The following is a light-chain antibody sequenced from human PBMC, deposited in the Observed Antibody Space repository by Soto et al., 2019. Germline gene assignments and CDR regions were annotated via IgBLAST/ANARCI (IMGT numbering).Light chain of an antibody. CDR1: SSDVVAYNY. J-gene: IGLJ1*01. Sequence: QSALTQPPSASGSPGQSVTISCTGTSSDVVAYNYVSWYQQLPGKAPKLIIYEVSKRPSGVPDRFSGSKSGNTASLTVSWLQAEDEADYYCTSYAGTYSFFYVFGTGTKVTVL. CDR2: EVS. V-gene: IGLV2-8*01. CDR3: TSYAGTYSFFYV.